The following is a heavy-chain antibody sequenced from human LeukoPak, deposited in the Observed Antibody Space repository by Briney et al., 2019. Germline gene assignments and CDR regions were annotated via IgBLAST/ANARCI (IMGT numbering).Heavy chain of an antibody. D-gene: IGHD3-16*01. V-gene: IGHV3-21*01. CDR2: ISSSTGYI. CDR1: GFTFSSYN. Sequence: GGSLRLSCAASGFTFSSYNMNWVRQAPGTGLEWVSSISSSTGYIYYADSLQGRFTISRDNAKNSLYLQMNSLRVEDTAVYYCARSLGGGAFDFWGQGTLVTVSS. J-gene: IGHJ4*02. CDR3: ARSLGGGAFDF.